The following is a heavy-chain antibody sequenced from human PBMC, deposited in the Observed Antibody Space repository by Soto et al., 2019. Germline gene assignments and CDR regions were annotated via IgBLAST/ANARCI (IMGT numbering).Heavy chain of an antibody. D-gene: IGHD6-19*01. Sequence: SETLSLTCNMSGDSYSISTYSWSWIRQPPGKALQWIGFIYQSGVTSYNPSLASRVSISLYRSNNQCSLKLKSVTAADTAVYFCAGMPYTSGLRFDPWGPGTLVTVS. J-gene: IGHJ5*02. CDR1: GDSYSISTYS. V-gene: IGHV4-30-2*01. CDR2: IYQSGVT. CDR3: AGMPYTSGLRFDP.